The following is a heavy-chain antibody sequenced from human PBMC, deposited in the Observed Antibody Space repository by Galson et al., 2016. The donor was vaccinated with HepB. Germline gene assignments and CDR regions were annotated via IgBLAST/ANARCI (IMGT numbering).Heavy chain of an antibody. D-gene: IGHD3-10*01. Sequence: SLRLSCAASGFTFSICTMSWVRQAPGKGLEWVSAISGSGGDTPYADSVKGRFTISRDNSKNTLYLQMNSLSAEDTAVYYCAKGRWNSGSGTSRIDSWGQGTLVTVSS. V-gene: IGHV3-23*01. J-gene: IGHJ4*02. CDR3: AKGRWNSGSGTSRIDS. CDR2: ISGSGGDT. CDR1: GFTFSICT.